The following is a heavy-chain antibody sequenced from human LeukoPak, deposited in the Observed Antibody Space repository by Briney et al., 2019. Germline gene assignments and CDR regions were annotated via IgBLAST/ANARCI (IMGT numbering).Heavy chain of an antibody. CDR3: ANLPLGIAVAGTGTS. CDR2: ISGSGGST. D-gene: IGHD6-19*01. V-gene: IGHV3-23*01. CDR1: GFTSSSYA. Sequence: GGSLRLSCAASGFTSSSYAMSWVRQAPGKGLEWVSAISGSGGSTYYADSVKGRFTISRDNSKNTLYLQMNSLRAEDTAVYYCANLPLGIAVAGTGTSWGQGTLVTVSS. J-gene: IGHJ5*02.